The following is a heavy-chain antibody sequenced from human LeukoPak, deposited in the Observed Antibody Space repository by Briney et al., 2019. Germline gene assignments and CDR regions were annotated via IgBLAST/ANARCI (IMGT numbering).Heavy chain of an antibody. D-gene: IGHD2-2*02. V-gene: IGHV3-48*01. CDR1: GFTFSSYS. J-gene: IGHJ4*02. CDR3: ARMGCSSTSCYTPTFDY. CDR2: ISSSSSTI. Sequence: GGSLRLSCAASGFTFSSYSMNWVRQAPGKGLEWVSYISSSSSTIYYADSVKGRFTIPRDNAKNSLYLQMNSLRAEDTAVYYCARMGCSSTSCYTPTFDYWGQGTLVTVSS.